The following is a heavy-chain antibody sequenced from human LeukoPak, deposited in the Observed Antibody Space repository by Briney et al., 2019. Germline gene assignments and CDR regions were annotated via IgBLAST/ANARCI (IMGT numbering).Heavy chain of an antibody. Sequence: GASVKVSCKASGYTFTSYDINWVRQATGQGLEWMGWMNPNSGNTGYAQKFQGRVTMTRNTSISTAYMELSSLRSEDTAVYYCARAVAYYYGSGSYWFDPWGQGTLVTVSS. CDR2: MNPNSGNT. CDR1: GYTFTSYD. J-gene: IGHJ5*02. D-gene: IGHD3-10*01. CDR3: ARAVAYYYGSGSYWFDP. V-gene: IGHV1-8*01.